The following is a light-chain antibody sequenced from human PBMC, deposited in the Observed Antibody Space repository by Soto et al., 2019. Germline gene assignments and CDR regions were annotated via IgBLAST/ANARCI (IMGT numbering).Light chain of an antibody. Sequence: EIVMTQSPATLSVSPGERATLSCRASQSVSSNLAWYQQKPGQAPRLLIYGASPRATGIPARFSGSGSGTEFTLTISSLQSEDFAVYYCQQYNNWPWTFGQGTKVDIK. CDR3: QQYNNWPWT. J-gene: IGKJ1*01. V-gene: IGKV3-15*01. CDR1: QSVSSN. CDR2: GAS.